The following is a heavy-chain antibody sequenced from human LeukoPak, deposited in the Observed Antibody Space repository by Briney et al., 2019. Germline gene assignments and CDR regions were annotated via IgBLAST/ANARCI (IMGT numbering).Heavy chain of an antibody. CDR1: GGSIRSTNYY. J-gene: IGHJ1*01. CDR2: IYYSGTI. Sequence: PSETLSLTCTVSGGSIRSTNYYWGWVRQPPGKGLEWIATIYYSGTIYYNPSLKSRVTISVDTSKNQFSLKLSSVTAADTAVYYCARGPRGFWSGYYISPFQHWGQGTLVTVSS. D-gene: IGHD3-3*01. V-gene: IGHV4-39*07. CDR3: ARGPRGFWSGYYISPFQH.